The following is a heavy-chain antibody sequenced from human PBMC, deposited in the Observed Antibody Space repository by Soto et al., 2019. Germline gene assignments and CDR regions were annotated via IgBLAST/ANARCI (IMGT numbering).Heavy chain of an antibody. V-gene: IGHV3-66*01. J-gene: IGHJ6*03. CDR3: AREEVQRYYYYYMDV. CDR1: GFTVSSNY. Sequence: GGSLRLSCAASGFTVSSNYMSWVRQAPGKGLEWVSVIYSGGSTYYADSVKGRFTISRDNSKNTLYLQMNSLRAEDTAVYYCAREEVQRYYYYYMDVWGKGTTVTVSS. CDR2: IYSGGST.